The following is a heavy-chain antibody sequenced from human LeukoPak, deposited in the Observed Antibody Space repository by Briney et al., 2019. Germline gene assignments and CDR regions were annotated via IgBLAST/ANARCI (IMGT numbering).Heavy chain of an antibody. Sequence: SETLSLTCTVSGGSISSYYWSWIRQPPGKGLEWIGYIYYSGSTNYNPSLKSRVTISVDTSKNQFSLKLSSVTAADTAVYYRAREVGSGGYFDYWGQGTLVTVSS. CDR2: IYYSGST. D-gene: IGHD6-19*01. V-gene: IGHV4-59*01. J-gene: IGHJ4*02. CDR3: AREVGSGGYFDY. CDR1: GGSISSYY.